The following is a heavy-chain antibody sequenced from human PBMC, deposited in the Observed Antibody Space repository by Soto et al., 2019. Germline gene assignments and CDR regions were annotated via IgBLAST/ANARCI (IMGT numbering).Heavy chain of an antibody. CDR3: ATHGLGGRWLQYGAFDI. Sequence: ASVKVSRRGSGYTLTELSMHCLRQAPGKGLEWMGGFDPEDGETIYAQKFQGRVTMTEDTSTDTAYMELSSLRSEDTAVYYCATHGLGGRWLQYGAFDIWGQGTMVTVSS. J-gene: IGHJ3*02. CDR2: FDPEDGET. CDR1: GYTLTELS. D-gene: IGHD3-16*01. V-gene: IGHV1-24*01.